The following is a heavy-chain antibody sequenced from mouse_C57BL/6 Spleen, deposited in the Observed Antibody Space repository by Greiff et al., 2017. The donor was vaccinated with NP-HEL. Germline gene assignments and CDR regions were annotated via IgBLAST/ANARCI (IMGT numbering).Heavy chain of an antibody. CDR3: ASNYGRSYGYFDV. V-gene: IGHV1-82*01. Sequence: VHLVESGPELVKPGASVKISCKASGYAFSSSWMNWVKQRPGKGLEWIGRIYPGDGDTNYNGKFKGKATLTADKSSSTAYLQLSSLTSEDSAVYFCASNYGRSYGYFDVGGTGTTVTVSS. CDR1: GYAFSSSW. CDR2: IYPGDGDT. J-gene: IGHJ1*03. D-gene: IGHD1-1*01.